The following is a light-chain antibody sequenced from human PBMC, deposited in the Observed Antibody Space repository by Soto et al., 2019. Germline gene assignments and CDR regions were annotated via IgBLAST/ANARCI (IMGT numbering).Light chain of an antibody. CDR3: QQYGSSGT. V-gene: IGKV3-20*01. CDR1: QSFINNY. J-gene: IGKJ1*01. Sequence: EIVLTQSPGTLSLSPGESATLSCRASQSFINNYLAWYQQKPGQAPRLLIYGASNRATGIPDRFSGSGSGTDFTLTISRLEPEDLAVYYCQQYGSSGTFGQGTKVDIK. CDR2: GAS.